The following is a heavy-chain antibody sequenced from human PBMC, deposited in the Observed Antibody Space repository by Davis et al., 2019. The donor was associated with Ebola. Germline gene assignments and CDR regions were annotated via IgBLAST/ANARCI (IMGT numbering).Heavy chain of an antibody. D-gene: IGHD5-24*01. CDR1: GYSFTGYW. CDR2: IYPGDSDT. J-gene: IGHJ3*02. CDR3: ARVKRGDGYNSGDDAFDI. V-gene: IGHV5-51*01. Sequence: GESLKISCKGSGYSFTGYWISWVRQMPGKGLEWMGIIYPGDSDTRYSPSFQGQVTISADKSISTAYLQWSSLKASDTAMYYCARVKRGDGYNSGDDAFDIWGQGTMVTVSS.